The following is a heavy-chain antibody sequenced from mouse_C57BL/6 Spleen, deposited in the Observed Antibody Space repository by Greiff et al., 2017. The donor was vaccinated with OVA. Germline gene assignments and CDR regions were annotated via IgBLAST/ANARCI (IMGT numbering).Heavy chain of an antibody. Sequence: DVQLQESGPGLVKPSQSLSLTCSVTGYSITSGYYWNWIRQFPGNKLEWMGYISYDGSNNYNPSLKNRISITRDTSKNQFFLKLNSVTTEDTATYYCARAHYYGSRLYYFDYWGQGTTLTVSS. CDR1: GYSITSGYY. V-gene: IGHV3-6*01. D-gene: IGHD1-1*01. CDR3: ARAHYYGSRLYYFDY. J-gene: IGHJ2*01. CDR2: ISYDGSN.